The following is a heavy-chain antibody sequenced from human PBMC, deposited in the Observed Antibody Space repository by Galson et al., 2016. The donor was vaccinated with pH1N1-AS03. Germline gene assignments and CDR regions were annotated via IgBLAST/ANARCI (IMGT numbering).Heavy chain of an antibody. CDR1: GGSFSDFG. J-gene: IGHJ3*02. V-gene: IGHV1-69*04. Sequence: SVKVSCKASGGSFSDFGLNWVRQAPGQGLEWMGRIIPISGMTDYAKKFQDRVTIIADKSTTTAYMEVSSLRSEDTAVYFCARDLREEYVGSNGRFYVTEAFEIWGQGTKVTVSS. CDR2: IIPISGMT. CDR3: ARDLREEYVGSNGRFYVTEAFEI. D-gene: IGHD2-8*01.